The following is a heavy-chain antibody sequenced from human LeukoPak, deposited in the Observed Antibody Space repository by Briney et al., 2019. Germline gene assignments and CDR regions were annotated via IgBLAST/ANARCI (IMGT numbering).Heavy chain of an antibody. CDR3: ARVERPYDILTGYYLGWLDP. Sequence: SETLSLTCTVSGCSISSSSYYWGWIRQPPGKGLEWIVSIYYSGSTYYNPSLKSRVTISVDRSKNLFSLKLSYVTAADTAVYYCARVERPYDILTGYYLGWLDPWGQGTLVTVSS. D-gene: IGHD3-9*01. CDR1: GCSISSSSYY. J-gene: IGHJ5*02. V-gene: IGHV4-39*07. CDR2: IYYSGST.